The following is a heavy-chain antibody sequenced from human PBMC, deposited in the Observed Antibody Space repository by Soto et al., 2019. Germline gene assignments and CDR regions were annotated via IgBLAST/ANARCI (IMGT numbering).Heavy chain of an antibody. CDR2: ISATGGGT. Sequence: VRLSCAASVFKFSNYAMSWVRQAPGKGLEWVSLISATGGGTYYADSVKGRFTISRDNSHNTLYLQVHSLTAEDTAVYYCAKDRRAGGNSAFYFDFWGQGAQVTVSS. D-gene: IGHD3-16*01. CDR1: VFKFSNYA. J-gene: IGHJ4*02. V-gene: IGHV3-23*01. CDR3: AKDRRAGGNSAFYFDF.